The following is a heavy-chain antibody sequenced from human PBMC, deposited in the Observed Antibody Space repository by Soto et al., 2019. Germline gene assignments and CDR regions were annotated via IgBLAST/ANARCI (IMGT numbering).Heavy chain of an antibody. CDR3: APRRGGYGMDV. J-gene: IGHJ6*02. CDR1: GFSLSTSGVA. Sequence: QITLKESGPTLVKPTQTLTLTCTFSGFSLSTSGVAVGWLRQPPGKALEWLALIYWNDDKRYSPSLKNRLTITKDTSKNQVVLTMTNMDPVDTATYYCAPRRGGYGMDVWGQGTTVTVSS. D-gene: IGHD3-16*01. CDR2: IYWNDDK. V-gene: IGHV2-5*01.